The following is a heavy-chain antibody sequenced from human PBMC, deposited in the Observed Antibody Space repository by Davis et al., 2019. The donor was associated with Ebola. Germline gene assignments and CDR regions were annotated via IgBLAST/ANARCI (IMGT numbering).Heavy chain of an antibody. J-gene: IGHJ4*02. CDR3: ARHALSLGGRDFDY. V-gene: IGHV3-7*01. D-gene: IGHD1-26*01. Sequence: GESLKISCAASGFTFSGYWMSWVRQAPGKGLEWVASIKQDGSEKYHVDSVRGRLTISRDNAKNSLYLQMNSLRAEDTAVYHCARHALSLGGRDFDYWGQGTLVAVSS. CDR1: GFTFSGYW. CDR2: IKQDGSEK.